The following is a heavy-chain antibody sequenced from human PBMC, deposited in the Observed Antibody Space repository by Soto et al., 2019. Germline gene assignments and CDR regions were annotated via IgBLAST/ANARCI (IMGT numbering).Heavy chain of an antibody. CDR3: AIDLAITVPAPMGY. V-gene: IGHV1-69*08. D-gene: IGHD2-2*01. Sequence: QVQLVRSGAEVKKPGSSVRVSCKASGGTFSTYTISWVRQAPGQGLEWMGRIIPIVDRANYAQKFQGRVTITADKSTSTAYMELSSLRSDDTAVYYCAIDLAITVPAPMGYWGQGTLVTVSS. CDR1: GGTFSTYT. J-gene: IGHJ4*02. CDR2: IIPIVDRA.